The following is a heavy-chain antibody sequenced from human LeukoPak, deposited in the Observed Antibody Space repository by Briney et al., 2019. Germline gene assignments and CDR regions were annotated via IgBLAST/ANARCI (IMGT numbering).Heavy chain of an antibody. CDR1: GFTFSNYA. J-gene: IGHJ5*02. Sequence: PGGSLRLSCAASGFTFSNYAMNWVRQAPGKGLEWVSGISGSGGSTYYADSVKGRFTISRDNSKNTLYLQMNSLRAEDTAVYYCAKDSSSWYRGVNWFDPWGQGTLVTVSS. CDR3: AKDSSSWYRGVNWFDP. CDR2: ISGSGGST. V-gene: IGHV3-23*01. D-gene: IGHD6-13*01.